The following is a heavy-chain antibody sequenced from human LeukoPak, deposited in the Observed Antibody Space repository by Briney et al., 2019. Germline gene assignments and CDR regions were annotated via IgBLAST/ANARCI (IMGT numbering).Heavy chain of an antibody. D-gene: IGHD6-19*01. Sequence: GGSLRLSCAASGFTFSSYSMNWVRQAPGKGLEWVSSISSSSSSYIYYADSVKGRFTISRDNAKNSLYLQMNSLRAEDTAVYYCARVPSSGRAYYYMDVWGKGTTVTVSS. J-gene: IGHJ6*03. CDR1: GFTFSSYS. CDR2: ISSSSSSYI. CDR3: ARVPSSGRAYYYMDV. V-gene: IGHV3-21*01.